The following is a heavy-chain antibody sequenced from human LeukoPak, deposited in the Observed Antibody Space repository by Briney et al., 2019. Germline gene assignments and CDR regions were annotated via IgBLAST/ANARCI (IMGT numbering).Heavy chain of an antibody. Sequence: PGGSLRLSCAASGFTFSSYGMHWVRQAPGKGLEWVAVIWYDGSNKYYADSVKGRFTISRDNSKNTLYLQMNSLRAEDTAVYYCARDLALMHGDYGVDYWGQGTLVTVSS. V-gene: IGHV3-33*01. CDR3: ARDLALMHGDYGVDY. CDR1: GFTFSSYG. J-gene: IGHJ4*02. D-gene: IGHD4-17*01. CDR2: IWYDGSNK.